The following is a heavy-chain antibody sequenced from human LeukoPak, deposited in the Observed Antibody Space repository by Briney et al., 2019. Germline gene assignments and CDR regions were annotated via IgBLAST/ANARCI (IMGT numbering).Heavy chain of an antibody. Sequence: GGSLRLSCVAPGFIFSNYWMSWVRQVPGKGLEWVANMKQDGREKYLVDSVKGRFTISRDNAKNSVYLQMNSLTDEDTAVYYCARGGGSGQYGLPFDSWGQGTLVTVSS. CDR3: ARGGGSGQYGLPFDS. V-gene: IGHV3-7*01. CDR2: MKQDGREK. D-gene: IGHD6-25*01. CDR1: GFIFSNYW. J-gene: IGHJ4*02.